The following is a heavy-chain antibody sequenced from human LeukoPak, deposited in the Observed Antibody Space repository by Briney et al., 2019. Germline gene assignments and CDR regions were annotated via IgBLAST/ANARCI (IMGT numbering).Heavy chain of an antibody. CDR2: ISYDGSNK. V-gene: IGHV3-30-3*01. J-gene: IGHJ4*02. Sequence: GGSLRLSCAASGFTFSSYWMHWVRQAPGKGLEWVAVISYDGSNKYYADSVKGRFTISRDNSKNTLYLQMNSLRAEDTAVYYCARGPILYVVTATHLDYWGQGTLVTVSS. CDR3: ARGPILYVVTATHLDY. CDR1: GFTFSSYW. D-gene: IGHD2-21*02.